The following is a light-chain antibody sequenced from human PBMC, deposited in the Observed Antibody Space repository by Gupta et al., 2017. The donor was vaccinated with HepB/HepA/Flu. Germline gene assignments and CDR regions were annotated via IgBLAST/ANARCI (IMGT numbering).Light chain of an antibody. Sequence: QSVLTQPPSVSEAPRQRVTIPCFGSSSNIGNNAVNWYQQFPGKSPKLLIYYDDRRPSGVSDRFSGSRSGTSASLAISGLQSEDEAEYYCAAWDDSLIGLVFGGGTKLTVL. CDR3: AAWDDSLIGLV. V-gene: IGLV1-36*01. CDR2: YDD. CDR1: SSNIGNNA. J-gene: IGLJ2*01.